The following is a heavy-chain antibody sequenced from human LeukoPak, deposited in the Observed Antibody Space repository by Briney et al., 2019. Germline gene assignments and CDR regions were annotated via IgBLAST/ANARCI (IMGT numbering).Heavy chain of an antibody. V-gene: IGHV3-33*01. Sequence: GRSLRLSCAGSGFTFSSYGMHWVRQAPGQRLGWVAVIWADGTHEDYIDSVKCRFTISRDNSKNTLYLQMNSLRADDTAVYYCAINHYGSNSDIFDIWGQGTMVTVSS. CDR1: GFTFSSYG. CDR2: IWADGTHE. CDR3: AINHYGSNSDIFDI. J-gene: IGHJ3*02. D-gene: IGHD3-10*01.